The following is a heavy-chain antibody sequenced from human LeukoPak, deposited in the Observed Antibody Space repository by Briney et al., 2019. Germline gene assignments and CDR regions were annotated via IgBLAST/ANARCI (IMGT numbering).Heavy chain of an antibody. CDR3: AKDSGYSSSWTNWFDP. J-gene: IGHJ5*02. D-gene: IGHD6-13*01. Sequence: PGGSLRLSCAASGFTFSSYGMHWVRQAPGKGLEWVAVISYDGSNKYYADSVKGRFTISRDNSKNTLYLQMNSLRAEDTAVYYCAKDSGYSSSWTNWFDPWGQGTLVTVSS. CDR2: ISYDGSNK. V-gene: IGHV3-30*18. CDR1: GFTFSSYG.